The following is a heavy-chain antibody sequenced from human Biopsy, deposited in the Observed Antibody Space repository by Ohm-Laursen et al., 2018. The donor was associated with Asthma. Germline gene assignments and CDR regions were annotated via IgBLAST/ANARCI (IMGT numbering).Heavy chain of an antibody. CDR1: GFAVSRDH. D-gene: IGHD6-13*01. CDR2: ISYDGHNQ. V-gene: IGHV3-30*04. CDR3: ARATVAAAGND. J-gene: IGHJ4*02. Sequence: SLRLSCTASGFAVSRDHMFWVRQAPGKGLEWLSSISYDGHNQHYADSVKGRFTISRDNSKNTVSLEMNSLRRDDTAVYFCARATVAAAGNDWGQGTLVTVSS.